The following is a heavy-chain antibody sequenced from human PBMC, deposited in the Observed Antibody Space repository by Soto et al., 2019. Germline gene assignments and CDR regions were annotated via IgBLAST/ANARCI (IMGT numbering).Heavy chain of an antibody. Sequence: GGSLRLSCAASGFTFSNYDMMWVRQAPGKGLEWVSSIPGGGSNTYYADSVKGRFTISRDNSKNTLYLQMNSMRAEDTALYYCANDQVPGSVAADVSWGQGTLVTVSS. CDR2: IPGGGSNT. CDR3: ANDQVPGSVAADVS. D-gene: IGHD6-13*01. CDR1: GFTFSNYD. V-gene: IGHV3-23*01. J-gene: IGHJ5*02.